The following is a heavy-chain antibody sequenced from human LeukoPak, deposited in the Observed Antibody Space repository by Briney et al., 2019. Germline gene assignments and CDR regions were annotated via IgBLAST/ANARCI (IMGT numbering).Heavy chain of an antibody. D-gene: IGHD6-13*01. CDR2: ISGSGGST. V-gene: IGHV3-23*01. Sequence: GGSLRLSCAASGFTFSSYAMSWVRQAPGKGLEWVSAISGSGGSTYYADSEKGRFTISRDNSKNTLYLQMNSLRAEDTAVYYCAKVPGGSSWYYPSYYFDYWGQGTLVTVSS. CDR1: GFTFSSYA. CDR3: AKVPGGSSWYYPSYYFDY. J-gene: IGHJ4*02.